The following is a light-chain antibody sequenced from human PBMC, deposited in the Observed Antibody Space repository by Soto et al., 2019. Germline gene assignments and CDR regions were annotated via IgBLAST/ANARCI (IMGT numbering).Light chain of an antibody. V-gene: IGKV1-39*01. J-gene: IGKJ1*01. Sequence: DIQMTQSPSSLSASVGDRVTITCRASQSISSYLNWYQQKPGKAPKLLIYAASILQSGVPSRFSGSGSGTDFTLTISSLQPEDFATYYCQQSYSTPRTFGQGTK. CDR2: AAS. CDR3: QQSYSTPRT. CDR1: QSISSY.